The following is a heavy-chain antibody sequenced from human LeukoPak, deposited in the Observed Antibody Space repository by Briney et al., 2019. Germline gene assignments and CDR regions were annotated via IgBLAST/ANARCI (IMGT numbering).Heavy chain of an antibody. CDR1: GFTFSSYS. V-gene: IGHV3-30*03. J-gene: IGHJ3*02. Sequence: GSLRLSCAASGFTFSSYSIHWVRQAPGKGLEWVAVISYDGSNKYYADSVKGRFTISRDNSKNTLYLQMNSLRAEDTAVYYCARERRKAFDIWGQGTMVTVSS. CDR3: ARERRKAFDI. CDR2: ISYDGSNK.